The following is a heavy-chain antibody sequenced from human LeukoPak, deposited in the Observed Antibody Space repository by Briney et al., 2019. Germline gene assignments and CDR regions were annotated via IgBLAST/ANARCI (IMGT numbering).Heavy chain of an antibody. J-gene: IGHJ5*02. V-gene: IGHV3-23*01. Sequence: PGGSLRLSCVASGFTFSSYAMSWVRQAPGKGPEWVSAISVSDGSTYYADSVKGRFTISRDNSKNTLYLQMNSLRAEDTAVYYCAKDFVVVVAATDWFDPWGQGTLVTVSS. CDR1: GFTFSSYA. CDR2: ISVSDGST. D-gene: IGHD2-15*01. CDR3: AKDFVVVVAATDWFDP.